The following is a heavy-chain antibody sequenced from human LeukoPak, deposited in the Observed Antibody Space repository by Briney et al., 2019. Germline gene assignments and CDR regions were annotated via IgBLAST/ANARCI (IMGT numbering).Heavy chain of an antibody. V-gene: IGHV4-34*01. J-gene: IGHJ4*02. CDR1: GGSFSGYY. CDR3: ARAPTYDSSGYYYFDY. CDR2: INHSGST. Sequence: PSETLSLTCAVYGGSFSGYYWSWIRQPPGKGLEWIREINHSGSTNYDPSLKSRVTISVDTSKNQFSLKLSSVTAADTAVYYCARAPTYDSSGYYYFDYWGQGTLVTVSS. D-gene: IGHD3-22*01.